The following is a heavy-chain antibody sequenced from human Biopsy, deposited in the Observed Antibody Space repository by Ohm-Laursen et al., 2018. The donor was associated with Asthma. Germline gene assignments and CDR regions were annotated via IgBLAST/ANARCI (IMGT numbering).Heavy chain of an antibody. CDR3: ASQSSGLDFWSGYYYFDY. CDR2: ISYDGSNK. V-gene: IGHV3-30*03. Sequence: SLRLSCTASGFTFSSYDMHWVRQAPGKGLEWVAVISYDGSNKYYADSVKGRFTISRDNSKNTLYLQMNSLRAEDTAVYYCASQSSGLDFWSGYYYFDYWGQGTLVTVSS. D-gene: IGHD3-3*01. CDR1: GFTFSSYD. J-gene: IGHJ4*02.